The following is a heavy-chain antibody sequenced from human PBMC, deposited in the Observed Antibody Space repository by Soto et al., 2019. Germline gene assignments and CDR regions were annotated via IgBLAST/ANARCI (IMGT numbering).Heavy chain of an antibody. CDR3: ARDRTGTTRYYYYYMDV. D-gene: IGHD1-1*01. J-gene: IGHJ6*03. CDR2: INHSGST. V-gene: IGHV4-34*01. Sequence: QVQLQQWGAGLLKPSETLSLTCAVYGGSFSGYYWSWIRQPPGKGLEWIGEINHSGSTNYNPPLKSRVTISVDTSKNQFSLKLSSVTAADTAVYYCARDRTGTTRYYYYYMDVWGKGTTVTVSS. CDR1: GGSFSGYY.